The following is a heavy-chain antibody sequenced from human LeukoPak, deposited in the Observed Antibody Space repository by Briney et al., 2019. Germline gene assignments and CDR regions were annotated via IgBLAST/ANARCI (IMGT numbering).Heavy chain of an antibody. V-gene: IGHV1-18*01. CDR3: ARVGDMVRGVIISKYFDY. CDR2: ISAYNGNT. D-gene: IGHD3-10*01. Sequence: ASVKASCKASGYTFTSYGISWVRQAPGQGLEWMGWISAYNGNTNYAQKLQGRVTMTTDTSTSTAYMELRSLRSDDTAVYYCARVGDMVRGVIISKYFDYWGQGTLVTVSS. CDR1: GYTFTSYG. J-gene: IGHJ4*02.